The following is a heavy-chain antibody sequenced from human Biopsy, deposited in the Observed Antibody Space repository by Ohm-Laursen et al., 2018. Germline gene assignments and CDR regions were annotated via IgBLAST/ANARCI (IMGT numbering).Heavy chain of an antibody. D-gene: IGHD5-12*01. CDR2: IYHTGST. CDR1: GDSLTRGGNY. V-gene: IGHV4-31*03. CDR3: ARANMVTTIVDY. Sequence: TLSLTCTPSGDSLTRGGNYWSWIRQFPRKGLEWIAYIYHTGSTYYKPSLKSRLSIAIDTSKNQFSVSLRSVTAADTAVYYCARANMVTTIVDYWGQGTLVTVSS. J-gene: IGHJ4*02.